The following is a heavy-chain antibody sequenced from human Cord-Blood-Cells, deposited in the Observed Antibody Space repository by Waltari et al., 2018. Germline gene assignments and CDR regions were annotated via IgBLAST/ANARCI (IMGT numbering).Heavy chain of an antibody. D-gene: IGHD2-2*01. Sequence: QVQLVQSGAEVKKPGSSVKVSCKASGGTFSSYAISWVRQAPGQGLEWMGGIIPIVGPASYAQKFQGRVTITADESTSTAYMELSSLRSEDTAVYYCARVPGWCCSSTSGYGTGGGWFDPWGQGTLVTVSS. CDR2: IIPIVGPA. CDR1: GGTFSSYA. CDR3: ARVPGWCCSSTSGYGTGGGWFDP. J-gene: IGHJ5*02. V-gene: IGHV1-69*01.